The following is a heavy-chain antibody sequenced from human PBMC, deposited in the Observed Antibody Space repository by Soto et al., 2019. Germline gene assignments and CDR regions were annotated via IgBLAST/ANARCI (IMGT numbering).Heavy chain of an antibody. J-gene: IGHJ4*02. V-gene: IGHV4-34*01. Sequence: SETLSLTCAVYGGSFSGYYWSWIRQPPGKGLEWIGEINHSGSTNYNPSLKSRVTISVDTSKNQFSLKLSSVTAADTAVYYCASSGRWQLVPRYYFDYWGQGTLVTVSS. D-gene: IGHD6-6*01. CDR1: GGSFSGYY. CDR2: INHSGST. CDR3: ASSGRWQLVPRYYFDY.